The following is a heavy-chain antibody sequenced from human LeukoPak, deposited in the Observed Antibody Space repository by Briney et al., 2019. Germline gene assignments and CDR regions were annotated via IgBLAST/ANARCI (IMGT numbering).Heavy chain of an antibody. CDR2: INPNSGGA. D-gene: IGHD3-9*01. CDR3: ARVLFNSGYDY. CDR1: GYTFTGAY. Sequence: ASVKVSCKASGYTFTGAYMRWVQQAPGQGLEWMGWINPNSGGAQFAQKFQGRVTMTRDTSISTAYMELDRLSSDDTAVYYCARVLFNSGYDYWGQGTLVTVSS. J-gene: IGHJ4*02. V-gene: IGHV1-2*02.